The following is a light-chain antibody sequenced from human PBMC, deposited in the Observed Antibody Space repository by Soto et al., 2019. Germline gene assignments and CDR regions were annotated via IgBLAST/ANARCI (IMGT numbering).Light chain of an antibody. CDR1: QSVGSY. V-gene: IGKV3-11*01. Sequence: EIVLTQSPATLSLSPGDRATLSCRASQSVGSYLGWYQQRPGQAPRLLIYDASNRATGIPARFSGSGSGTDFTLTISSLQSEDFAVYYCQQYHNWPPQYTFGQGTKLQIK. CDR2: DAS. J-gene: IGKJ2*01. CDR3: QQYHNWPPQYT.